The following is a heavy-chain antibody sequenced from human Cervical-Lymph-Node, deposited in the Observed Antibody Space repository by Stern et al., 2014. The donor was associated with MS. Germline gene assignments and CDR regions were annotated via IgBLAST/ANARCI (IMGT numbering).Heavy chain of an antibody. J-gene: IGHJ4*02. Sequence: QVQLQESGPGLVKPSQTLSLTCTVSGGSISSGGYYWSWIRQHPGKGLEWIGYIYYSGSTYYNPSLKSRVTISVDTSKNQFSLKLSSVTAADTAVYYCARVSYDFWSGYYPVDYWGQGTLVTVSS. V-gene: IGHV4-31*03. CDR3: ARVSYDFWSGYYPVDY. CDR2: IYYSGST. CDR1: GGSISSGGYY. D-gene: IGHD3-3*01.